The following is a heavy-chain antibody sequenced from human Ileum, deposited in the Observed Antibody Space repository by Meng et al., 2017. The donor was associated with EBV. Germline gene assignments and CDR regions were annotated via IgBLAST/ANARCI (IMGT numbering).Heavy chain of an antibody. CDR2: INHSGST. CDR3: ARGFYTYGSSCFDY. J-gene: IGHJ4*02. V-gene: IGHV4-34*01. CDR1: GGSFSGYY. D-gene: IGHD6-13*01. Sequence: QVQLHQWGAGLLNPSATLSLTCAVYGGSFSGYYWTWIRQPPGKGLEWIGEINHSGSTNYNPSLKSRVTISVDKNQFSLKLSSVTAADTAVYYCARGFYTYGSSCFDYWGQGTLVTVSS.